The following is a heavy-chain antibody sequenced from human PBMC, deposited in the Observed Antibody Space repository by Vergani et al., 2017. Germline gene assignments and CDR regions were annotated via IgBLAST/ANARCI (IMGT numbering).Heavy chain of an antibody. CDR1: GFTFSSYG. CDR3: AKDRSYGSFVGFDY. Sequence: QVQLVESGGGVVQPGRSLRLSCAASGFTFSSYGMHWVRQAPGKGLEWVAVISYDGSNKYYADSVKGRFTISRDNSKNTLYLQMNSLRAEDTAVYYCAKDRSYGSFVGFDYWGQGTLVTVSS. CDR2: ISYDGSNK. V-gene: IGHV3-30*18. J-gene: IGHJ4*02. D-gene: IGHD5-18*01.